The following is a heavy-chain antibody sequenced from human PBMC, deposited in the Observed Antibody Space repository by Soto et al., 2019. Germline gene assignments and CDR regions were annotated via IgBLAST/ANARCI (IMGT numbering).Heavy chain of an antibody. Sequence: SETLSLTCTVSGGSISSYYWSWIRQPPGKGLEWIGYIYYSGSTNYNPSLKSRVTISVDTSKNQFSLKLSSVTAADTAVYYCARGYGSGSYYNVFDYYYYMDVWGKGTTVTV. CDR2: IYYSGST. CDR3: ARGYGSGSYYNVFDYYYYMDV. D-gene: IGHD3-10*01. CDR1: GGSISSYY. V-gene: IGHV4-59*01. J-gene: IGHJ6*03.